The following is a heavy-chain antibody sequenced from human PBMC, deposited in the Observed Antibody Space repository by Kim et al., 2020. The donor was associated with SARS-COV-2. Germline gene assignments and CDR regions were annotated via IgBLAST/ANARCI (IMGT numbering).Heavy chain of an antibody. J-gene: IGHJ4*02. CDR3: ARSLYYYDSSGHRADDY. Sequence: SVKVSCKASGGTFSSYAISWVRQAPGQGLEWMGRIIPILGIANYAQKFQGRVTITADKSTSTAYMELSSLRSEDTAVYYCARSLYYYDSSGHRADDYWGQGTLVTVSS. D-gene: IGHD3-22*01. V-gene: IGHV1-69*04. CDR1: GGTFSSYA. CDR2: IIPILGIA.